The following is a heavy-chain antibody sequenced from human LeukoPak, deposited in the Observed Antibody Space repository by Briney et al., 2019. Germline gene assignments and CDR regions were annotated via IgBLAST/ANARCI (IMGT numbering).Heavy chain of an antibody. CDR1: GYTFTGYW. J-gene: IGHJ4*02. V-gene: IGHV1-46*01. D-gene: IGHD3-22*01. Sequence: ASVKVSCKAFGYTFTGYWMHWVRQAPGQGPEWMGVISPSGGSTIYAQKFQGRVTMTRDTSTSTVYMELSSLRSEDTAVYYCARAYYHDSSDYYFPLDYWGQGTLVTVSS. CDR2: ISPSGGST. CDR3: ARAYYHDSSDYYFPLDY.